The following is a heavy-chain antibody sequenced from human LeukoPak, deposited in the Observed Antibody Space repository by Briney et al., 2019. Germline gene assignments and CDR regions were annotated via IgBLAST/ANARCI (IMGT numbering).Heavy chain of an antibody. Sequence: PGGSLRLSCAASGFTFSSYEMNWVRQAPGKGLEWVSYISSSGSTIYYADSVKGRFTISRDNAKNSLYLQMNSLRAEDTAVYYCARGRAMVIIDYWGQGTLVTVSS. CDR3: ARGRAMVIIDY. D-gene: IGHD5-18*01. CDR1: GFTFSSYE. CDR2: ISSSGSTI. V-gene: IGHV3-48*03. J-gene: IGHJ4*02.